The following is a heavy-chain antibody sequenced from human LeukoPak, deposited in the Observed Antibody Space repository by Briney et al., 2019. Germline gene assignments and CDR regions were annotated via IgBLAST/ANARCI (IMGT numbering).Heavy chain of an antibody. CDR2: ISSSGSTI. D-gene: IGHD3-22*01. Sequence: GGSLRLSCAASGFTFSDYYMSWIRQAPGKGLEWVSYISSSGSTIYYADSVKGRFTISRDNAKNSLYLQMNSLRAEDTAVYYCARDLPYYYDSSGLFDYWGQGTLVTVSS. CDR3: ARDLPYYYDSSGLFDY. V-gene: IGHV3-11*01. CDR1: GFTFSDYY. J-gene: IGHJ4*02.